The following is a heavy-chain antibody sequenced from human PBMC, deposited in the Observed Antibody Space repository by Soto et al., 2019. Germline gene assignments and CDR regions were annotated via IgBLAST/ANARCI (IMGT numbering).Heavy chain of an antibody. D-gene: IGHD3-16*01. V-gene: IGHV3-23*01. Sequence: GGSLRLSCVASGINLINHAMTWVRRAPGKGLEWVSTVSETGTVTYYADSVKGRFTISRDNSRNTLYLQLNNLRAEDTAVYYCVTGSSGTRGEDFWGPGALVTVSS. CDR3: VTGSSGTRGEDF. CDR1: GINLINHA. J-gene: IGHJ4*02. CDR2: VSETGTVT.